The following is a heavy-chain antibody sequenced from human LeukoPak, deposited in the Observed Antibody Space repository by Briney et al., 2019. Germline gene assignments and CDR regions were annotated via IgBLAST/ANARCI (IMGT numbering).Heavy chain of an antibody. J-gene: IGHJ4*02. CDR1: GFIFSSHW. V-gene: IGHV3-74*01. CDR3: WRDSPYDTSI. Sequence: PGGSLRLSCAASGFIFSSHWMHWVRQAPGKGLVWVSRINTDGTTTNYADSVKGRFTISRDNAKNTLFLQMDSPRAEDTAVYYCWRDSPYDTSIWGQGTLVTVSS. CDR2: INTDGTTT. D-gene: IGHD3-16*01.